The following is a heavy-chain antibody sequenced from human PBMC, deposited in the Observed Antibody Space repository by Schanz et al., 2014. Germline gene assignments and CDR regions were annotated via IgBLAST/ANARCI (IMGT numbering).Heavy chain of an antibody. D-gene: IGHD1-26*01. CDR2: VCYDGSKK. Sequence: LVESGGVVVQPGRSLRLSCAASGFTFSSYGMHWVRQVPGKGLEWVAVVCYDGSKKYYADSVKGRFTTSRDNSKNTMYLQMNSLRAEDTAVYYCVKDLQRELLRDDHYY. CDR3: VKDLQRELLRDDHYY. CDR1: GFTFSSYG. J-gene: IGHJ6*01. V-gene: IGHV3-33*06.